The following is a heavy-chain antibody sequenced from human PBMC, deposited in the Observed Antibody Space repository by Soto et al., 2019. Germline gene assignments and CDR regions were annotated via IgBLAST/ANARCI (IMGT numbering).Heavy chain of an antibody. CDR2: ISAYNGNT. Sequence: QVQLVQSGAEVKKPGASVKVSCKASGYTFTSYGISWVRQAPGQGLEWMGWISAYNGNTNYAQKLQGRVTMTTDTPTSTAYMELRSLRSDDTAVYYCARDDIVGATPYYYYGMDVWGQGTTVTVSS. CDR3: ARDDIVGATPYYYYGMDV. D-gene: IGHD1-26*01. V-gene: IGHV1-18*01. CDR1: GYTFTSYG. J-gene: IGHJ6*02.